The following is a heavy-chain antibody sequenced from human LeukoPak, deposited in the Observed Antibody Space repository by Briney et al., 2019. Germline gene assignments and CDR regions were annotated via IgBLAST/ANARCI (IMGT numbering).Heavy chain of an antibody. Sequence: PGRSLRLSCAASGFTFDDYAMHWVRQAPGKGLEWVSGISWNSGSIGYADSVKGRFTISRDNAKNSLYLQMNSLRAEDMALYYCAKGSYSNYWYFDLWGRGTLVTVSS. J-gene: IGHJ2*01. V-gene: IGHV3-9*03. CDR2: ISWNSGSI. CDR1: GFTFDDYA. CDR3: AKGSYSNYWYFDL. D-gene: IGHD1-26*01.